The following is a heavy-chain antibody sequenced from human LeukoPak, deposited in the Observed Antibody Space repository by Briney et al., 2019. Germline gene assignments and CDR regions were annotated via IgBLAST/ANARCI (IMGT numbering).Heavy chain of an antibody. CDR3: AKSRCGVVIMPRGDFDY. Sequence: PGGCLRLSCAAYGFTLSSYAMSSVRQAPGKGLEWDSAISGSGGRTTYAHSVKGRFTSSRDNSKNTLYLHRNSPRAEDTAVYYCAKSRCGVVIMPRGDFDYWGQGTLVTVSS. CDR1: GFTLSSYA. CDR2: ISGSGGRT. D-gene: IGHD3-3*01. J-gene: IGHJ4*02. V-gene: IGHV3-23*01.